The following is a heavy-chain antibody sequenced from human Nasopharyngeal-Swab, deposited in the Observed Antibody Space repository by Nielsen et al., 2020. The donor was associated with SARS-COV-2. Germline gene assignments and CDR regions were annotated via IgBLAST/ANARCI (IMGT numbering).Heavy chain of an antibody. Sequence: GESLKISCAASGFTLSRHAMHWVRQAPGKGLEWVAIISYDGSNTYGDSVKGRFTISRDNSKSTLYLQMNSLRPEDTAVYYCARETLEAASSHFDYWGQGTLVTVSS. V-gene: IGHV3-30*04. CDR3: ARETLEAASSHFDY. D-gene: IGHD3-3*01. CDR1: GFTLSRHA. J-gene: IGHJ4*02. CDR2: ISYDGSNT.